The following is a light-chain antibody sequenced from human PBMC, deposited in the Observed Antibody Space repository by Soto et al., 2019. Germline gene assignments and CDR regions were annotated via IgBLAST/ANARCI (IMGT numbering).Light chain of an antibody. Sequence: QSVLTQPPSVSGAPCQRVTISCTGSSSNIGANYDVHWYQHLPGTAPKLLIYGNSNRPSGVPDRFSGSKSGTSASLAITGLQADDEGDYYCQSYDSSLSGYVVGTGTKVTVL. J-gene: IGLJ1*01. CDR3: QSYDSSLSGYV. CDR1: SSNIGANYD. V-gene: IGLV1-40*01. CDR2: GNS.